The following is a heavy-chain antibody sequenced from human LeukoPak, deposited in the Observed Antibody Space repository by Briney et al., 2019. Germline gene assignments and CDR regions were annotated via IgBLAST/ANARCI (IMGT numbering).Heavy chain of an antibody. CDR1: GYTFTSYD. CDR3: ARGGGNYYEEGEYNWFDP. D-gene: IGHD1-26*01. CDR2: MNPNSGNT. J-gene: IGHJ5*02. V-gene: IGHV1-8*01. Sequence: GSSVKVSCKASGYTFTSYDINWVRQATGQGLEWMGWMNPNSGNTGYAQKSQGRVTMTRNTSISTAYMELSSLRSEDTAVYYCARGGGNYYEEGEYNWFDPWGQGTLVTVSS.